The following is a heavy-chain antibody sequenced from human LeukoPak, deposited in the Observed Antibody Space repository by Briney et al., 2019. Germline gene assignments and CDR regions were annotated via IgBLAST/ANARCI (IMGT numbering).Heavy chain of an antibody. CDR3: ARVLFYSSGNKSNRVDY. Sequence: ASVKVSCKASRGTFSSYAISWVRQAPGQGLEWMGGIIPILGTANYAQKFQGRVTITADEFTSTAYMELSSLRSEDTAVYYCARVLFYSSGNKSNRVDYWGQGTLVTVSS. CDR2: IIPILGTA. D-gene: IGHD6-19*01. J-gene: IGHJ4*02. V-gene: IGHV1-69*13. CDR1: RGTFSSYA.